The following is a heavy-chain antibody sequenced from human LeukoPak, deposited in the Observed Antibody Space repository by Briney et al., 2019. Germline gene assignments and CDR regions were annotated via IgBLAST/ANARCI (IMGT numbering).Heavy chain of an antibody. V-gene: IGHV3-23*01. Sequence: GGSLRLSCAASGFTFSSYGMSWVRQAPGKGLEWGSAISGSGGITYYADSVKGRFTISRHNSKNTLYLQMNSLRAEDTAVYYCAKIVTNYFDYWGQGTLVTVSS. J-gene: IGHJ4*02. CDR2: ISGSGGIT. CDR1: GFTFSSYG. CDR3: AKIVTNYFDY. D-gene: IGHD4-17*01.